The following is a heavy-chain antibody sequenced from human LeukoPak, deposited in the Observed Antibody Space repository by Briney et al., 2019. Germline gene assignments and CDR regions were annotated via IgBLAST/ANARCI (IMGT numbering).Heavy chain of an antibody. V-gene: IGHV3-23*01. J-gene: IGHJ3*02. Sequence: PGGSLRLSCAASGFTFSSYAMSWVRQAPGKGLEWVSTISGSGGSTFYADSVKGRFTMSRDNSKNTLYLQMNSLRVDDTAVYYCARVKSYYYDTSDKDAFDIWGQGTMVTVSS. CDR2: ISGSGGST. CDR3: ARVKSYYYDTSDKDAFDI. CDR1: GFTFSSYA. D-gene: IGHD3-22*01.